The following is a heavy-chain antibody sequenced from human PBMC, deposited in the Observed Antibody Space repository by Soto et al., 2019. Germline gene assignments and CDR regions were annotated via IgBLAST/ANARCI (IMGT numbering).Heavy chain of an antibody. CDR2: IYYGGST. Sequence: SETLSLTCTVSGGSISSGDYYWSWIRQPPGKGLEWIGYIYYGGSTYYNPSLKSRVTISVDTSKNQFSLKLSSVTAADTAVYYCATFGELFDWFDPWGQGTLVTVSS. V-gene: IGHV4-30-4*01. CDR1: GGSISSGDYY. J-gene: IGHJ5*02. D-gene: IGHD3-10*01. CDR3: ATFGELFDWFDP.